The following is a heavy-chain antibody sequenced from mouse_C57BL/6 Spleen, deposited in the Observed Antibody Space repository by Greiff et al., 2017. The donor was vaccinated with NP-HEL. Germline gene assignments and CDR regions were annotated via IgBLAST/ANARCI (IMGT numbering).Heavy chain of an antibody. J-gene: IGHJ2*01. D-gene: IGHD1-1*01. CDR1: GYTFTDYN. V-gene: IGHV1-18*01. Sequence: VQLQQSGPELVKPGASVKIPCKASGYTFTDYNMDWVKQSHGKSLEWIGDINPNNGGTIYNQKFKGKATLTVDKSSSTAYMELRSLTSEDTAVYYCARSDYYGSGYFDYWGQGTTLTVSS. CDR3: ARSDYYGSGYFDY. CDR2: INPNNGGT.